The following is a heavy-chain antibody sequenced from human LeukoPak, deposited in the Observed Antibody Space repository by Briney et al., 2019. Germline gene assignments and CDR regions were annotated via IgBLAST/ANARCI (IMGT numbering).Heavy chain of an antibody. J-gene: IGHJ4*02. CDR1: GFTFSSYA. CDR2: ITGSGGRT. D-gene: IGHD3-22*01. V-gene: IGHV3-23*01. Sequence: GGSLSLSCAASGFTFSSYAMSWVRQAPGKGLEWVSAITGSGGRTYYADSVKGRFTISRDNSKNTLYLQMNSLRAEDTAVYYCAKDLAAVMMVVDIPVDYWGRGTLVSVS. CDR3: AKDLAAVMMVVDIPVDY.